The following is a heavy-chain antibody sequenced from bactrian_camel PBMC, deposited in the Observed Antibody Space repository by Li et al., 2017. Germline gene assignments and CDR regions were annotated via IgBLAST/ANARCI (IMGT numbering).Heavy chain of an antibody. V-gene: IGHV3-3*01. D-gene: IGHD2*01. Sequence: HVQLVESGGDSVQAGESLTLTCAASGHTYSKFCMGWFRQAPGKEREEVAAIFDQGDSPYVADFVKGRFTISQDNAQYTLYLRMDSLRPEDTGTYYCAAYVSVTPGNRLPICGPNPYY. CDR1: GHTYSKFC. CDR2: IFDQGDSP.